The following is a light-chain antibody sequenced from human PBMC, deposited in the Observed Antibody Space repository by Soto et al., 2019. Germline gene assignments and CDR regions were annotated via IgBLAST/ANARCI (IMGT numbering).Light chain of an antibody. CDR1: QSVGSK. CDR2: GAS. Sequence: ETVMAQSPATLSVSPGERATLSCRASQSVGSKLAWYQQKPGQAPRLLIYGASTRATGVPARFSGSGSGTEFTLTISNLQSEDFAVYHCQQRSSWPITFGQGTRLEIK. CDR3: QQRSSWPIT. V-gene: IGKV3-15*01. J-gene: IGKJ5*01.